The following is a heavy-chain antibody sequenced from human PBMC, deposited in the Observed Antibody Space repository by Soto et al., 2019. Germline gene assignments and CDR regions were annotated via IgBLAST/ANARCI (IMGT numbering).Heavy chain of an antibody. CDR3: ARIYDFWSGGNWLDP. V-gene: IGHV4-39*01. Sequence: XETLSLTCTVSGGSISSSSYYWGWIRQSPGKGLEWIGSIYYNGFTYYNPSLKSRVTISVDTSKNEFSLKLSSVTAADTAVYYCARIYDFWSGGNWLDPWGQGTLVTVSS. D-gene: IGHD3-3*01. J-gene: IGHJ5*02. CDR2: IYYNGFT. CDR1: GGSISSSSYY.